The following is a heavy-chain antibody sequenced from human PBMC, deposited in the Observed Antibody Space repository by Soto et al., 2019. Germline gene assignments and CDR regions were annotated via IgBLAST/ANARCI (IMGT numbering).Heavy chain of an antibody. Sequence: VGSLRLSCAASGFTFSSYGMHWVRQAPGKGLEWVAVISYDGSNKYYADSVKGRFTISRDNSKNTLYLQMNSLRAEDTAVYYCAKSGGSLQGHYYYYGMDVWGQGTTVTVSS. CDR3: AKSGGSLQGHYYYYGMDV. V-gene: IGHV3-30*18. D-gene: IGHD2-15*01. CDR1: GFTFSSYG. J-gene: IGHJ6*02. CDR2: ISYDGSNK.